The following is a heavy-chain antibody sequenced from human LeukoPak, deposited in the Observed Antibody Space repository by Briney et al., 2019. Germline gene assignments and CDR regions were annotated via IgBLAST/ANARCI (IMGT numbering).Heavy chain of an antibody. CDR2: IYSSGRT. D-gene: IGHD3-22*01. CDR3: ARAREFYSDSNAYEV. Sequence: SETLSLTCTISGTSITSVSYFWSSIRHPAGNELEWLGLIYSSGRTNYNPSLKSRVTFSLDTSKNQFSLKLRSVTAADTAVYYCARAREFYSDSNAYEVWGQGTMVTVSS. V-gene: IGHV4-61*02. J-gene: IGHJ3*01. CDR1: GTSITSVSYF.